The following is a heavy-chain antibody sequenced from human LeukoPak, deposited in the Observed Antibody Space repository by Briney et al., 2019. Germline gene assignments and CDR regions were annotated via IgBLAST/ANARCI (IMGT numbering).Heavy chain of an antibody. Sequence: GGSLRLSCAASGFSFKDYNMHWVRQAPGKGLEWVAVITYDGSNKYYTDSVKGRFTISRDNSKSTLYLQMNSLRAEDTAFYYCARGQTNFDYWGQGTLVTVSS. CDR2: ITYDGSNK. J-gene: IGHJ4*02. D-gene: IGHD1-7*01. V-gene: IGHV3-30*03. CDR1: GFSFKDYN. CDR3: ARGQTNFDY.